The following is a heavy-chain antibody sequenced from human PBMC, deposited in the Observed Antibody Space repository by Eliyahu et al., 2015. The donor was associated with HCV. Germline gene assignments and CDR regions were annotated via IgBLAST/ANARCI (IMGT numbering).Heavy chain of an antibody. Sequence: QVQLQESGPGLVKPSETLSLTCTVSGGSIPXXYRSWXRQPPGKGLEWXGYIHYSGSTNYNPSXKSRVTISIDTSKNQFSLNLTSVTAADTAMYYCASGGGGIAVTGTGGWFDPWGQGTLVTVSS. CDR3: ASGGGGIAVTGTGGWFDP. D-gene: IGHD6-19*01. CDR2: IHYSGST. J-gene: IGHJ5*02. V-gene: IGHV4-59*01. CDR1: GGSIPXXY.